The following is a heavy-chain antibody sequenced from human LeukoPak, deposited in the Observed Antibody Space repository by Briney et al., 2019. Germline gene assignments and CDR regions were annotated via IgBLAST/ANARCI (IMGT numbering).Heavy chain of an antibody. V-gene: IGHV3-43*02. CDR2: IGGDGGST. CDR3: ATVRMGYCSSTSCYDQIHLDY. J-gene: IGHJ4*02. D-gene: IGHD2-2*01. Sequence: GGSLRLSCAASGFTFDDYAMHWVRQAPGKGLEWVSLIGGDGGSTYYADSVKGRFTISRDNSKNSLYLQMNSLRTEDTALYYCATVRMGYCSSTSCYDQIHLDYWGQGTLVTVSS. CDR1: GFTFDDYA.